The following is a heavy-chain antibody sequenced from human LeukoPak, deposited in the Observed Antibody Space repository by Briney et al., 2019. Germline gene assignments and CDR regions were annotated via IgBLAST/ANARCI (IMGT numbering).Heavy chain of an antibody. V-gene: IGHV3-20*04. CDR2: INWNGGST. CDR1: GFTFDDYG. D-gene: IGHD1-26*01. J-gene: IGHJ4*02. Sequence: PRGSLRLSCAASGFTFDDYGMSWVRQAPGKGLEWVSGINWNGGSTGYADSVKGRFTISRDNAENSLYLQMNSLRDEDTALYYCVKDMRELPRYYFDFWGQGTLVTVSS. CDR3: VKDMRELPRYYFDF.